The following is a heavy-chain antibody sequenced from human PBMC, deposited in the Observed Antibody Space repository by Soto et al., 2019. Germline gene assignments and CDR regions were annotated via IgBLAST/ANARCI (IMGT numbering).Heavy chain of an antibody. Sequence: QVQLVQSGAEVKKPGASVKVSCKASGYTFTSYYMHWVRQAPGQGLERMGIINPSGGSTSYAQKCQGRVTRTRDTSQSPVYMELRGLRSEDTAVYYCAGDKWGGAFDIWGQGTMVTVSS. D-gene: IGHD7-27*01. CDR1: GYTFTSYY. CDR3: AGDKWGGAFDI. V-gene: IGHV1-46*01. J-gene: IGHJ3*02. CDR2: INPSGGST.